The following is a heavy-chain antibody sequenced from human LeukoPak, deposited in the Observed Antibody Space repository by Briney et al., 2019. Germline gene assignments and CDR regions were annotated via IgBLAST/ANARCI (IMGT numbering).Heavy chain of an antibody. CDR1: GFSFSSHG. CDR2: IIGGAGST. D-gene: IGHD2-2*01. V-gene: IGHV3-23*01. Sequence: GGTLRLSCAASGFSFSSHGMSWVRQAPGKGLEWVSGIIGGAGSTYYADSVKGRFTISGDNSKNTLFPQMNSLRAEDTAVYYCAHGAMYQLDYWGQGTLVTVSS. J-gene: IGHJ4*02. CDR3: AHGAMYQLDY.